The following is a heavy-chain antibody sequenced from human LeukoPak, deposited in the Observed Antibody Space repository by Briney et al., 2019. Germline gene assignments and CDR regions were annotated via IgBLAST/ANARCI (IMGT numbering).Heavy chain of an antibody. CDR2: MNPNSGNT. D-gene: IGHD1-26*01. CDR3: AREGDSGSYRSFDY. Sequence: GASVKVSCKASGYTFTSYDINWVRQATGQGLEWMGWMNPNSGNTGYAQKFQGRVTITRNTSISTAYMELSSLRSEDTAVYYCAREGDSGSYRSFDYWGQGTLVTVSS. CDR1: GYTFTSYD. V-gene: IGHV1-8*03. J-gene: IGHJ4*02.